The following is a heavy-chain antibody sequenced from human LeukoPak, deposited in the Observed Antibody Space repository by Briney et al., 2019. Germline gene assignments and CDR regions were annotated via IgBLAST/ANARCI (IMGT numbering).Heavy chain of an antibody. CDR3: ARGFKYSSSRKGYYHYMDV. Sequence: SETLSLTCAVYGGSFSGYYWSWLRQPPGKGLEWIGEINHRGRTNYNPPLKSRVTISVETCKKQFSLKLSSVTAADTAVYYCARGFKYSSSRKGYYHYMDVWGKGTTVTVSS. D-gene: IGHD6-6*01. J-gene: IGHJ6*03. CDR1: GGSFSGYY. CDR2: INHRGRT. V-gene: IGHV4-34*01.